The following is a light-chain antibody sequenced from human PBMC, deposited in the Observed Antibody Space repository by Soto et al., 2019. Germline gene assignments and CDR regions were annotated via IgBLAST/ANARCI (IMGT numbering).Light chain of an antibody. CDR2: DAS. V-gene: IGKV3-11*01. J-gene: IGKJ1*01. CDR1: QSVRSS. Sequence: EILLTQSPATLSLSPGERATLSCRASQSVRSSLAWYQQKPGQAPRLLIYDASTRATGIPGRFSGSGSGTDFTLTISNPEPEDFAVYYCQQRSSWHWTFGQGAKVEIK. CDR3: QQRSSWHWT.